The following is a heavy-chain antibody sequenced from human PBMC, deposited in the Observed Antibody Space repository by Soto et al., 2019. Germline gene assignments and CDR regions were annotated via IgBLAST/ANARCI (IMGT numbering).Heavy chain of an antibody. CDR2: INSDGSST. J-gene: IGHJ6*02. V-gene: IGHV3-74*01. Sequence: GGSLRLSCAASGFTFSSYWMHWVRQAPGKGLVWVSRINSDGSSTSYADSVKGRFTISRGNAKNTLYLQMNSLRAEDTAVYYCARDLRFLEWLLSYYYYYGMDVWGQGTTVTVSS. CDR3: ARDLRFLEWLLSYYYYYGMDV. CDR1: GFTFSSYW. D-gene: IGHD3-3*01.